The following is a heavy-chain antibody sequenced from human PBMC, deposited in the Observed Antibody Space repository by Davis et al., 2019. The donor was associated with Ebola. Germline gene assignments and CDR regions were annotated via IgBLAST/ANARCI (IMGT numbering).Heavy chain of an antibody. D-gene: IGHD6-6*01. J-gene: IGHJ6*02. CDR2: ISSSSSYI. CDR3: ASSSIAARPGYYYGMDV. CDR1: GFTFSNAW. V-gene: IGHV3-21*01. Sequence: GGSLRLSCAASGFTFSNAWMNWVRQAPGKGLEWVSSISSSSSYIYYADSVKGRFTISRDNAKNSLYLQMNSLRAEDTAVYYCASSSIAARPGYYYGMDVWGQGTTVTVSS.